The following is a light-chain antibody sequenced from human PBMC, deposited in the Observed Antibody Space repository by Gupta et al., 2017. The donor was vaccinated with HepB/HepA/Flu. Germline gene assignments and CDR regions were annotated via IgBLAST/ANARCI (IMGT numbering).Light chain of an antibody. CDR2: GAS. CDR1: QSVSSY. Sequence: EIVLTQSPATLSLSHGERATLSCRASQSVSSYLAWYQQKPGQAPRLLIYGASNRATDIPARFSGGGTGTDFSLTISSLEPEDFAVYYCQQHNSWPLTFGQGTRLEMK. V-gene: IGKV3D-11*02. CDR3: QQHNSWPLT. J-gene: IGKJ5*01.